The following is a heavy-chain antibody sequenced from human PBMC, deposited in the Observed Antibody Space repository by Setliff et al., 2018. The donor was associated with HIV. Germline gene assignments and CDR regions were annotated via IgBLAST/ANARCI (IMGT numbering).Heavy chain of an antibody. Sequence: GSLRLSCAASGFTFSSYWVSWVRQAPGKGLEWVANIKQDGSEKYYVDSVKGRFTISRDNAKNSLYLQMNSLRAEDTAVYYCARPWAFDIWGQGALVTVSS. D-gene: IGHD3-9*01. CDR2: IKQDGSEK. V-gene: IGHV3-7*01. J-gene: IGHJ4*02. CDR3: ARPWAFDI. CDR1: GFTFSSYW.